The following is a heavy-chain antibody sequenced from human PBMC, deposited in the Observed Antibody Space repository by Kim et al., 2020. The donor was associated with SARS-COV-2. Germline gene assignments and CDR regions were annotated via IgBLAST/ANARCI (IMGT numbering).Heavy chain of an antibody. CDR3: AKDSGSGSYYKTSLDY. D-gene: IGHD3-10*01. J-gene: IGHJ4*02. CDR2: ILYDGSNK. CDR1: RFTFSSYG. V-gene: IGHV3-30*18. Sequence: GGSLRLSCAASRFTFSSYGMHWVRQAPGKGLEWVAVILYDGSNKYYADSVKGRFTISRDNSKNTLDLQIDSLRLEDTAVYFCAKDSGSGSYYKTSLDYWGRGALVIVSS.